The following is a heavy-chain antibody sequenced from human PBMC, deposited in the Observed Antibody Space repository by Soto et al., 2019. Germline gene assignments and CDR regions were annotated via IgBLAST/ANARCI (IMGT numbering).Heavy chain of an antibody. Sequence: GASVKVSCKASGGTFSGHGIAWVRQVPGQGLEWMGGIMPTFGSATYAPRFQGRVTISADRSTSTAYMELSSLRSEDTAVYFCASERSAQYFDYWGQGTLVTVS. D-gene: IGHD1-26*01. CDR1: GGTFSGHG. V-gene: IGHV1-69*06. J-gene: IGHJ4*02. CDR2: IMPTFGSA. CDR3: ASERSAQYFDY.